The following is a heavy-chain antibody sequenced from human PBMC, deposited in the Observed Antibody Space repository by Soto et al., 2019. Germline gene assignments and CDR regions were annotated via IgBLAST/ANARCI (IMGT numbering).Heavy chain of an antibody. CDR2: IDWNGGTT. CDR1: GFTFGDLG. J-gene: IGHJ4*02. D-gene: IGHD5-18*01. CDR3: ARGMDSAMVSFFIY. V-gene: IGHV3-20*04. Sequence: PGGSLRLSCAASGFTFGDLGMSWVRHVPGKGLEWVCGIDWNGGTTGCVDYVKGRFTISRDNAKNSLYLQMNSLRPEDTAFYYCARGMDSAMVSFFIYWGQGNQVPVSS.